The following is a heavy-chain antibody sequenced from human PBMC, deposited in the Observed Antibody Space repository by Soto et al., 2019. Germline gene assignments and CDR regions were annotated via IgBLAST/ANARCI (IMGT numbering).Heavy chain of an antibody. CDR2: INPSGGST. D-gene: IGHD6-13*01. CDR1: GYTFTSYY. J-gene: IGHJ3*02. V-gene: IGHV1-46*03. Sequence: QVQLVQSGAEVKKPGASVKVSCKASGYTFTSYYMHWVRQAPGQGLDWMGIINPSGGSTSYAQKLQGSVTMTRDTSTSTVYMELSSLRSEDTAVYYCASSSPGSRTLMDIWGQGTMVTVSS. CDR3: ASSSPGSRTLMDI.